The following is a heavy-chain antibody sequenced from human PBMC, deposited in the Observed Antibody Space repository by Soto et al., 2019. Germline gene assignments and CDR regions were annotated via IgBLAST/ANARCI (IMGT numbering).Heavy chain of an antibody. J-gene: IGHJ4*02. V-gene: IGHV4-39*01. D-gene: IGHD3-9*01. CDR3: ARHFSVDHFDY. Sequence: PSETLSLTCTVSGDSITSNSYFWAWIRQPPGKGLEWVGSIYYSGSTYHNPSLKSRVTISVDRSNNQFSLKLTSVTAADTAVYYCARHFSVDHFDYWGQGALVTVSS. CDR2: IYYSGST. CDR1: GDSITSNSYF.